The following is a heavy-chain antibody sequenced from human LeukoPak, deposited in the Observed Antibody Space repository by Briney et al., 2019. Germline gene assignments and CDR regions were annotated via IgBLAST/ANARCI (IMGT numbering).Heavy chain of an antibody. D-gene: IGHD2-2*01. CDR3: AAREGYCSSTSCYAPDY. Sequence: GASVKVSCKASGYTFTGYYMHWVRQAPGQGLEWMGWINPNSGGTNYAQKFQGRVTMTRDTSISTAYMELSRLRSDDTAVYYCAAREGYCSSTSCYAPDYWGQGTLVTVSS. CDR2: INPNSGGT. V-gene: IGHV1-2*02. CDR1: GYTFTGYY. J-gene: IGHJ4*02.